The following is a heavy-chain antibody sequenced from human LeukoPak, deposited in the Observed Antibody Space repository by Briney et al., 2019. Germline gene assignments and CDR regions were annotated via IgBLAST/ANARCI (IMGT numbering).Heavy chain of an antibody. J-gene: IGHJ6*02. CDR3: GRGHYGLDV. CDR2: INADGSET. V-gene: IGHV3-7*01. Sequence: GCALRLSCTPSGCSIIEHWQTGVGQTPGKGLEWVAHINADGSETSYAGSVKGRFTISKDSVENSVTLQMNSLRVEDTGVYYCGRGHYGLDVWGQGATVTVSS. CDR1: GCSIIEHW.